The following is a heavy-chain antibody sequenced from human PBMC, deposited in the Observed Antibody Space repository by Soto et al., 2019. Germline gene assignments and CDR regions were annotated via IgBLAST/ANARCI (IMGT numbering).Heavy chain of an antibody. Sequence: QVQLVESGGGVVQPGRSLRLSCAASGFTFSSYAMHWVRQAPGKGLEWVAVISYDGSNKYYADSVKGRFTISRDNSKNTLYLQMSSLRAEDTAVDYCARTPGPPQYYYGMAVWGQGTTFTVSS. D-gene: IGHD1-1*01. CDR2: ISYDGSNK. CDR3: ARTPGPPQYYYGMAV. CDR1: GFTFSSYA. V-gene: IGHV3-30-3*01. J-gene: IGHJ6*02.